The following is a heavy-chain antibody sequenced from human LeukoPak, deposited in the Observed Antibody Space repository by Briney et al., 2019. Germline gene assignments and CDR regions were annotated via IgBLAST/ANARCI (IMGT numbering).Heavy chain of an antibody. CDR1: GGSISSGGYY. CDR2: IYHSGST. D-gene: IGHD2-2*01. Sequence: PSQTLSLTCTVSGGSISSGGYYWSWIRQPPGKGLEWIGYIYHSGSTYYNPSLKSRVTISVDRSKNQFSLKLSSVTAADTAVYYCARGSLYCSSTSCHQTFDYWGQGTLVTVSS. V-gene: IGHV4-30-2*01. CDR3: ARGSLYCSSTSCHQTFDY. J-gene: IGHJ4*02.